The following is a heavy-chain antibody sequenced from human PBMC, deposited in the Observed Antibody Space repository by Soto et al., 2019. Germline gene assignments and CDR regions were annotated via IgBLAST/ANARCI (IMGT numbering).Heavy chain of an antibody. CDR3: AAIAVVAY. CDR1: VYTFTGYY. J-gene: IGHJ4*02. CDR2: INPSGGST. V-gene: IGHV1-46*01. Sequence: XSVKVTCQASVYTFTGYYMHWVRQAPGQGLEWMGIINPSGGSTSYAQKFQGRFTISRDNAKNSLYLQMNSLRAEDTAVYYCAAIAVVAYWGQGTLVTVSS. D-gene: IGHD6-19*01.